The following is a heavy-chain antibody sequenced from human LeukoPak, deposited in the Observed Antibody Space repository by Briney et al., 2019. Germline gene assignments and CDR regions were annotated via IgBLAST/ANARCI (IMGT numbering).Heavy chain of an antibody. V-gene: IGHV3-23*01. Sequence: PGGSLRLSCAASGFTFSSYAMSWARQAPGKGLEWVSAISGSGGSTYYADSVKGRFTISRDNSKNTLYLQMNSLRAEDTAVYYCAKGERITIFGVPKYYFDYWGQGTLVTVSS. CDR2: ISGSGGST. CDR3: AKGERITIFGVPKYYFDY. J-gene: IGHJ4*02. D-gene: IGHD3-3*01. CDR1: GFTFSSYA.